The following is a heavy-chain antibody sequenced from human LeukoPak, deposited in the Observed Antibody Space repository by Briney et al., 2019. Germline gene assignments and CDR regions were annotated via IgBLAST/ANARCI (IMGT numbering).Heavy chain of an antibody. CDR3: ARVVRVAKAAYYGMDV. CDR2: INPNSGGT. CDR1: GYTFTGYY. Sequence: GASVKVSCKASGYTFTGYYMHWVRQAPGQGLEWMGWINPNSGGTNYAQKFQGRVTMTRDTSISTAYMELSRLRSDDTAVYYCARVVRVAKAAYYGMDVWGQGTTVTVSS. V-gene: IGHV1-2*02. D-gene: IGHD3-3*01. J-gene: IGHJ6*02.